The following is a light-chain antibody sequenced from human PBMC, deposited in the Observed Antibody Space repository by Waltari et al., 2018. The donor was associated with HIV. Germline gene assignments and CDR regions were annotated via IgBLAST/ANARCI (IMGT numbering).Light chain of an antibody. V-gene: IGLV1-47*01. J-gene: IGLJ3*02. CDR1: SSNIGSNY. CDR2: RTN. CDR3: AAWDDGLSGPV. Sequence: QSVLTQPPSASGTPGQRVTISCSGSSSNIGSNYVSWYQQLPGTAPKLLIYRTNQRPSGVPDRFSGSKSGTSASLAITGLRSEDEADYYCAAWDDGLSGPVFGGGTKLTAL.